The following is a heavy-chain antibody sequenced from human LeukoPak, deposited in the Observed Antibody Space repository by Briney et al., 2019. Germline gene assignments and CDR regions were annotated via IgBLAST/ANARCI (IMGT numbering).Heavy chain of an antibody. CDR3: ARWVAVAGTRFDY. Sequence: WGSLRLSCAASGFTFSSYSMTWVRQAPRKGLEWVSYITSSSSTIYYADSVNGRFTISRDNAKDSVFLQMNSLRDEDTAVYYCARWVAVAGTRFDYWGQGTLLTVSS. CDR2: ITSSSSTI. CDR1: GFTFSSYS. J-gene: IGHJ4*02. V-gene: IGHV3-48*02. D-gene: IGHD6-19*01.